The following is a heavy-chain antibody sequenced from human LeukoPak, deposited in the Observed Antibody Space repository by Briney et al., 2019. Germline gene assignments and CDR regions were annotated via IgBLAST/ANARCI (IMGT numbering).Heavy chain of an antibody. J-gene: IGHJ5*02. D-gene: IGHD3-10*01. CDR3: ARGRKIVLWFGEGFDP. V-gene: IGHV4-34*01. CDR2: INHSGST. CDR1: GGSISNYY. Sequence: SETLSLTCTVSGGSISNYYWSWIRQPPGKGLEWIGEINHSGSTNYNPSLKSRVTISVDTSKNQFSLKLSSVTAADTAVYYCARGRKIVLWFGEGFDPWGQGTLVTVSS.